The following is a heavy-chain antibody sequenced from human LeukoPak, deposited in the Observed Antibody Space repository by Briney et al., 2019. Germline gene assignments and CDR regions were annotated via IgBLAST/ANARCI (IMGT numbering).Heavy chain of an antibody. J-gene: IGHJ5*02. CDR2: NYYSGST. V-gene: IGHV4-59*13. CDR1: GGSISSYY. Sequence: SETLSLTCTVSGGSISSYYWSWLRQPPGKGLEWVGYNYYSGSTNYNPSLKSRVTIPVDTSKNQFSLKLSSVTAADTAVYYCAGDIGYSSGSFWFDPWGQGTLVTVSS. D-gene: IGHD6-19*01. CDR3: AGDIGYSSGSFWFDP.